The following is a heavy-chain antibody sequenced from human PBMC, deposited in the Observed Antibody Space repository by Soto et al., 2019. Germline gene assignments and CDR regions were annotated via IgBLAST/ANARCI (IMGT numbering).Heavy chain of an antibody. J-gene: IGHJ6*02. CDR2: ISSSGSTI. CDR3: ARVTIFGVVISYYGMDV. Sequence: PGGSLRLSCAASGFTFSSYEMNWVRQAPGKGLEWVSYISSSGSTIYYADSVKGRFTISRDNAKNSLYLQMNSLRAEDTAVYYCARVTIFGVVISYYGMDVWGQGTTVTVSS. CDR1: GFTFSSYE. D-gene: IGHD3-3*01. V-gene: IGHV3-48*03.